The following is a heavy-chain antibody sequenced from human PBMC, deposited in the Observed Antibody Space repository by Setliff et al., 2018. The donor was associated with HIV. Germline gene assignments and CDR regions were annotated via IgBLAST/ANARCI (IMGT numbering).Heavy chain of an antibody. CDR3: ATRSFYYGSSGYSSRGAFDI. V-gene: IGHV1-24*01. D-gene: IGHD3-22*01. J-gene: IGHJ3*02. CDR2: FDPEDGEI. Sequence: GASVKVSCKVSGYTLTELSRHWVRQAPGKGLEWMGGFDPEDGEIIYTQNFQGRVTMTEDTSTDTAYMELRGLRSEDTAIYYCATRSFYYGSSGYSSRGAFDIWGQGTMVTVSS. CDR1: GYTLTELS.